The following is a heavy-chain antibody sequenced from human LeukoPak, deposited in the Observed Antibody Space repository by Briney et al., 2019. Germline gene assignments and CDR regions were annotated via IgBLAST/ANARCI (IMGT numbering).Heavy chain of an antibody. CDR3: ARADRSSGWYYFDY. CDR1: GGSLSSSNW. CDR2: IYHSGST. V-gene: IGHV4-4*02. J-gene: IGHJ4*02. Sequence: SETLSLTCALSGGSLSSSNWWSWVRQPPGKGLEWIGEIYHSGSTNYNPSLKRRVTISVDKSKNQYSLELSSVTAAGTAVYYCARADRSSGWYYFDYWGQGTRVTVS. D-gene: IGHD6-19*01.